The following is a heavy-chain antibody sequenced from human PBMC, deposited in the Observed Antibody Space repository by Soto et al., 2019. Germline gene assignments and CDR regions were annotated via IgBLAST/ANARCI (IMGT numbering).Heavy chain of an antibody. CDR1: GYTFTSYY. Sequence: ASVKVSCKASGYTFTSYYMHWVRQAPGQGLEWMGIINPSGGSTSYAQKFQGRVTMTRDTSTSTVYMELSSLGSEDTAVYYCARVRDIYSYGRYGMDVWGQGTTVTVSS. J-gene: IGHJ6*02. D-gene: IGHD5-18*01. CDR3: ARVRDIYSYGRYGMDV. V-gene: IGHV1-46*01. CDR2: INPSGGST.